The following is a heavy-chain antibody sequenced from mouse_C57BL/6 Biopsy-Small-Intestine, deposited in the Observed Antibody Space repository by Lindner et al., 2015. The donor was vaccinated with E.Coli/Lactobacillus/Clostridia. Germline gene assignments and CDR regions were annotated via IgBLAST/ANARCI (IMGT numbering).Heavy chain of an antibody. J-gene: IGHJ4*01. Sequence: VQLQESGAELVKPGASAKLSCTASGFNTKDYYLHWVKQRTEQGLEWIGRIDPENGEIKYAPKFQGKATVTADTSSNTAYLRLISLTFEDSAVFYCVRSGWGSGTMDFWGKGTSVTVSS. CDR1: GFNTKDYY. CDR3: VRSGWGSGTMDF. CDR2: IDPENGEI. D-gene: IGHD3-1*01. V-gene: IGHV14-2*01.